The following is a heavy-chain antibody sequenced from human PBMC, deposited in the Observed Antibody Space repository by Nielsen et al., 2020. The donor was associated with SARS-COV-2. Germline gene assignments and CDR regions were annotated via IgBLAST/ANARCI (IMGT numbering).Heavy chain of an antibody. CDR2: VSGSGNTT. CDR1: GLIFSNYA. V-gene: IGHV3-23*01. Sequence: GESLKISCAASGLIFSNYAMSWVRRAPGKGLEWVSGVSGSGNTTYYTASVKGRLTISRDNSKNTLYLEMNSLRVEDTAVYYCAKGRYNSSWYGMDVWGQGTTVTVSS. CDR3: AKGRYNSSWYGMDV. J-gene: IGHJ6*02. D-gene: IGHD6-13*01.